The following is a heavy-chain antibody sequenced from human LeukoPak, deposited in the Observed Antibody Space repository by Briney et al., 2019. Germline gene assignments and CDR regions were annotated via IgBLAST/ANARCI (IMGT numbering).Heavy chain of an antibody. CDR2: IWYDGSNK. D-gene: IGHD1-26*01. V-gene: IGHV3-33*08. Sequence: GGSLRLSCAASGFTFSSYGMHWVRQAPGKGLEWVAVIWYDGSNKYYADSVKGRFTISRDNSKNTLYLQMNSLRAEDTAVYYCARVTEGGSGSPEELDYWGQGTLVTVSS. CDR1: GFTFSSYG. J-gene: IGHJ4*02. CDR3: ARVTEGGSGSPEELDY.